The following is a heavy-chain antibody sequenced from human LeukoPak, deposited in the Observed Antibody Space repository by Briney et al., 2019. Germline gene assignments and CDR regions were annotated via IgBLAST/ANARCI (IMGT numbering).Heavy chain of an antibody. CDR3: AKDLGRYRNNYFDY. CDR1: GFTFSSYA. J-gene: IGHJ4*02. V-gene: IGHV3-23*01. Sequence: GGSLRLSCAASGFTFSSYAMSWVRQAPGKGLEWVSTISGTGGSTFYADSVKGRFTITRDNSKNTFYLQMNSLRAEDTAVYYCAKDLGRYRNNYFDYWGQGTLVTVSS. D-gene: IGHD1-26*01. CDR2: ISGTGGST.